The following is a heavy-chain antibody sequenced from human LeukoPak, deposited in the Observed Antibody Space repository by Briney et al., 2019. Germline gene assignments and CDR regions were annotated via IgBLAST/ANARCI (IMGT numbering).Heavy chain of an antibody. V-gene: IGHV4-34*01. D-gene: IGHD3-22*01. CDR1: GGSFSGYY. CDR3: ARRADSSGYGP. CDR2: INHSGST. J-gene: IGHJ5*02. Sequence: SETLSLTCAVYGGSFSGYYWSWIRQPPGKGLEWIGEINHSGSTNYNPSLKSRVTISVDTSKNHFSLKLSSVTAADMAVYYCARRADSSGYGPWGQGTLVTVSS.